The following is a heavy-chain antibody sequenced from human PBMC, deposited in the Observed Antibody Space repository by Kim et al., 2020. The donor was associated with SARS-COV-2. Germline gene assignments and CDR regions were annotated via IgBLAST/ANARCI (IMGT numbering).Heavy chain of an antibody. CDR3: ARDYSSGDWGLDY. J-gene: IGHJ4*02. V-gene: IGHV3-53*04. D-gene: IGHD3-22*01. Sequence: YIASVKGRFTISRHNTKNTLYLQMNNLRPEDTAVYYCARDYSSGDWGLDYWGQGTLVTVSS.